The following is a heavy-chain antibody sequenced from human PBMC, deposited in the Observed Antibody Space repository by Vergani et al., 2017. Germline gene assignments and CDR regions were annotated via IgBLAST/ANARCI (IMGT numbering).Heavy chain of an antibody. D-gene: IGHD4-17*01. J-gene: IGHJ4*02. CDR2: IYYSGST. V-gene: IGHV4-59*01. CDR3: ARPDNYGDYVPFDY. Sequence: QVQLQESGPGLVKPSETLSLTCTVSGRSISSYYWSWIRQPPGKGLEWIGYIYYSGSTNYNPSLKSRVTISVDTSKNQFSLKLSSVTAADTAVYYCARPDNYGDYVPFDYWGQGTLVTVSS. CDR1: GRSISSYY.